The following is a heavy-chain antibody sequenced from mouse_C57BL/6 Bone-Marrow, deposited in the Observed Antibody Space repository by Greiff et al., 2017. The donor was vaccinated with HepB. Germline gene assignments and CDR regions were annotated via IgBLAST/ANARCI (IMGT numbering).Heavy chain of an antibody. V-gene: IGHV1-18*01. CDR3: AREDMITTKAYWYFDV. D-gene: IGHD2-4*01. Sequence: EVQLQQSGPELVKPGASVKIPCKASGYTFTDYNMDWVKQSHGKSLEWIGDINPNNGGTIYNQKFKGKATLTVDKSSSTAYMELRSLTSEDTAVYYCAREDMITTKAYWYFDVWGTGTTVTVSS. J-gene: IGHJ1*03. CDR1: GYTFTDYN. CDR2: INPNNGGT.